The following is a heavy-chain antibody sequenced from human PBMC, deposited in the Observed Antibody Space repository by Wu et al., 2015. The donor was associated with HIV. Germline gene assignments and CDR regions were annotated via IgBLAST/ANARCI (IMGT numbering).Heavy chain of an antibody. D-gene: IGHD6-25*01. J-gene: IGHJ3*02. CDR1: GYTFTGYY. CDR2: TNPNSGGT. Sequence: QVQLVQSGAEVKKPGASVKVSCKASGYTFTGYYMHWLRQAPGQGLEWMGWTNPNSGGTNYAQKFQGRVTLTRDTSITTAYMEMSGLRSDDTAIYYCTRGQRLIRGAFDIWGQGTTVIVSS. V-gene: IGHV1-2*02. CDR3: TRGQRLIRGAFDI.